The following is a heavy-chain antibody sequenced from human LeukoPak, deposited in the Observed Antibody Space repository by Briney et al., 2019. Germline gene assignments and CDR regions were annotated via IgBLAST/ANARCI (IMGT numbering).Heavy chain of an antibody. V-gene: IGHV4-59*08. Sequence: SGTLSLTCTVSGGTISSYYLSWIRQPPGKGLEWIGYIYYSGSTNYNPSLKSRVTISVDTSKNQFSLKLSSVAAAETAVYYCARRLGIAVAGSTDYWGQGTLVTVSS. D-gene: IGHD6-19*01. CDR1: GGTISSYY. CDR3: ARRLGIAVAGSTDY. CDR2: IYYSGST. J-gene: IGHJ4*02.